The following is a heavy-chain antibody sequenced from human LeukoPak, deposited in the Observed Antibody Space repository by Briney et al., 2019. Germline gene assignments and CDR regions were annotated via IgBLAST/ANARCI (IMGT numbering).Heavy chain of an antibody. V-gene: IGHV3-74*01. CDR1: GFTFSSYW. CDR2: INSDGSST. D-gene: IGHD3-3*01. CDR3: ARGVNDFWSGSDFDY. J-gene: IGHJ4*02. Sequence: GGSLRLSCAASGFTFSSYWMHWVRQAPGKGLVWVSRINSDGSSTSYADSVKGRFTISRDNAKNTLYLQMNSPRAEDTAVYYCARGVNDFWSGSDFDYWGQGTLVTVSS.